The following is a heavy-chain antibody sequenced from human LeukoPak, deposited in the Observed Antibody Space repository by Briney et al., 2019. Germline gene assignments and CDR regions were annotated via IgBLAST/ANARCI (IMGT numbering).Heavy chain of an antibody. J-gene: IGHJ5*02. CDR2: ISSSGGTT. CDR3: VKLPGEYGSSTSCPNWFDT. CDR1: GFTFSNYA. D-gene: IGHD2-2*01. Sequence: GGSLRLSCAASGFTFSNYAMTWVRQAPGKGLEWVSAISSSGGTTYYADSVKGRFTTSRDNSKNTVYLQMNSLRAEDTAVYYFVKLPGEYGSSTSCPNWFDTWGQGTLVTVSS. V-gene: IGHV3-23*01.